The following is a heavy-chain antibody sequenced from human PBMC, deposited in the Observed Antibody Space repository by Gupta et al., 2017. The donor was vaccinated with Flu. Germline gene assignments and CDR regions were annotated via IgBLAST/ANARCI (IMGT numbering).Heavy chain of an antibody. J-gene: IGHJ3*02. D-gene: IGHD2-2*01. CDR1: GGSISSGSYY. V-gene: IGHV4-61*02. CDR2: IYTSGST. CDR3: ARTGRDIVVVPAAYDAFDI. Sequence: QVQLQESGPGLVKPSQTLSLTCTVSGGSISSGSYYWSWIRQPAGKGLEWIGRIYTSGSTNYNPSLKSRVTISVDTSKNQFSLKLSSVTAAETAVYYCARTGRDIVVVPAAYDAFDIWGQGTMVTVSS.